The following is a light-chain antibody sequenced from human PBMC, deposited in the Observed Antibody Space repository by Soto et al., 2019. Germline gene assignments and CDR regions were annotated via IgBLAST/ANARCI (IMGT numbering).Light chain of an antibody. Sequence: DIQMTQSPSTLSASVGDRVTITCRASQSVSYWLAWYQRKPGKAPKLLIYDASSLESEVPSRFSGSGSGTEFTLTISSLLPDDFATYYCQQYNSYCTFGQGTKLEIK. V-gene: IGKV1-5*01. CDR2: DAS. CDR3: QQYNSYCT. CDR1: QSVSYW. J-gene: IGKJ2*02.